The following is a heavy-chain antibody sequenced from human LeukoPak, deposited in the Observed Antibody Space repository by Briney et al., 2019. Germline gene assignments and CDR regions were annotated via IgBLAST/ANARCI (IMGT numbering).Heavy chain of an antibody. CDR3: ARQLGGYSGYDSGYYYYYMDV. D-gene: IGHD5-12*01. J-gene: IGHJ6*03. Sequence: GESLKISCKGSGYSFTSYWIGWVRQMPGKGLEWMGIIYPGDSDTRYSPSFQGQVTISADKSISTAYLQWSSLKASDTAMYYCARQLGGYSGYDSGYYYYYMDVWGKGTTVTVSS. CDR2: IYPGDSDT. CDR1: GYSFTSYW. V-gene: IGHV5-51*01.